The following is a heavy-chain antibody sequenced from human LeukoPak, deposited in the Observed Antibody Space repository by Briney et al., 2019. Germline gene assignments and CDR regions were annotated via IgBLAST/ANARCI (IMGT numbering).Heavy chain of an antibody. CDR2: IYSGGST. V-gene: IGHV3-53*01. Sequence: GGSLRLSCAASGFTVSSNYMSWVRQAPGKGLEWVSVIYSGGSTYYADSVKGRFTISRDNSKNTLYLQMNSLRAEDTAVYYCASLKFYGNMDVWGTGTSVTVSS. CDR3: ASLKFYGNMDV. J-gene: IGHJ6*03. D-gene: IGHD4-17*01. CDR1: GFTVSSNY.